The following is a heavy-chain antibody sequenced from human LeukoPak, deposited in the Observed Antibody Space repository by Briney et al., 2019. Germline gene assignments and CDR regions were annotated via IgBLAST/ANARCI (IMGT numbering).Heavy chain of an antibody. CDR1: GFTFSSYA. CDR3: ARDALQLERLSDWFDP. Sequence: GGSLRLSCAASGFTFSSYAMHWVRQAPGKGLEWVAVISYDGSNKYYADSVKGLFTISRDNSKNTLYLQMNSLRAEDTAVYYCARDALQLERLSDWFDPWGQGTLVTVSS. CDR2: ISYDGSNK. V-gene: IGHV3-30*04. J-gene: IGHJ5*02. D-gene: IGHD1-1*01.